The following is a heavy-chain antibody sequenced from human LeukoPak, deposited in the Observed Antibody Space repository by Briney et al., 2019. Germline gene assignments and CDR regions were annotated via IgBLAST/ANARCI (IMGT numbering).Heavy chain of an antibody. CDR2: MKRDGSEK. Sequence: PGGSLRLSCAVSGINFRGYWMAWVRQAPGKGLEWVANMKRDGSEKYYVDSVKGRFTISRDNAKNSLYLEMNSLRVKDTAVYYCARDLGHTGYDLYDYWGQGTLVTVSS. V-gene: IGHV3-7*01. CDR1: GINFRGYW. J-gene: IGHJ4*02. CDR3: ARDLGHTGYDLYDY. D-gene: IGHD5-12*01.